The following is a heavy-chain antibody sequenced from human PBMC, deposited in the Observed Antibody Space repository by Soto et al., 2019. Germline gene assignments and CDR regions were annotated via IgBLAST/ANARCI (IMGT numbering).Heavy chain of an antibody. CDR3: ARAHAKQLVASPSYYYYYGMEV. J-gene: IGHJ6*02. V-gene: IGHV1-18*01. Sequence: GASVKVSCKASGYTFTSYGISWVRQAPGQGLEWMGWISAYNGNTNSAQKLQGRVTMTTDTSTSKAYMELRSLRSDDTAVYYCARAHAKQLVASPSYYYYYGMEVWGQGTTVTVSS. CDR1: GYTFTSYG. CDR2: ISAYNGNT. D-gene: IGHD6-13*01.